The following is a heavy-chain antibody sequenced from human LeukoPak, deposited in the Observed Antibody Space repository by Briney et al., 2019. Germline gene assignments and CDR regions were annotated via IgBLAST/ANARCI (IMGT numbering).Heavy chain of an antibody. D-gene: IGHD4-17*01. CDR2: VYYSGST. V-gene: IGHV4-59*01. J-gene: IGHJ5*02. CDR3: VRSKSGTYGWFDP. CDR1: GGSISSYY. Sequence: LETLSLTCSVSGGSISSYYWSWIRQPPGKGLEWIGYVYYSGSTNYNPSLRSRVTISVDTSKNQFSLKVNSVTAADTAVYYCVRSKSGTYGWFDPWGQGTLVTVSS.